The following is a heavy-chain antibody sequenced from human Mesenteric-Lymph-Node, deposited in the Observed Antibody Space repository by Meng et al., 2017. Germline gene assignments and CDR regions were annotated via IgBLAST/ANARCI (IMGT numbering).Heavy chain of an antibody. CDR3: ARGVRGVILDAFDI. CDR1: GFTFNSYA. J-gene: IGHJ3*02. D-gene: IGHD3-10*01. V-gene: IGHV3-30*01. CDR2: ISYDGSNK. Sequence: GESLKISCAASGFTFNSYAMHWVRQAPGKGLEWVAVISYDGSNKYYADSVKGRFTISRDNSKNTLYLQMNSLRAEDTAVYYCARGVRGVILDAFDIWGQGTMVTVSS.